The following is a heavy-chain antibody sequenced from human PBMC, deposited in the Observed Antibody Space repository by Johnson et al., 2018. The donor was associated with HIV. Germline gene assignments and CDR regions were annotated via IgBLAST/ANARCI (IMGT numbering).Heavy chain of an antibody. V-gene: IGHV3-33*08. Sequence: QVQLVEPGGGVVRPGGSLRLSCEASGFTFDDYGMPWVRQAPGKGLEWVAVMWYDGSNKYYADSVKGRFPISRDNSKNTLYLQMNSLRAEDTAVYYCARDKAVGYSSGWHAFDIWGQGTMVTVS. J-gene: IGHJ3*02. CDR3: ARDKAVGYSSGWHAFDI. D-gene: IGHD6-19*01. CDR2: MWYDGSNK. CDR1: GFTFDDYG.